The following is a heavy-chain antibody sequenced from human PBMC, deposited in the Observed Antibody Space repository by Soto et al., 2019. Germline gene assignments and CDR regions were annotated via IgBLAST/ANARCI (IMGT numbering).Heavy chain of an antibody. D-gene: IGHD6-19*01. J-gene: IGHJ4*02. CDR1: GFTFSSYA. CDR2: IWYDGSNK. CDR3: ARDRHWLVGLFDY. V-gene: IGHV3-33*01. Sequence: QVQLVESGGGVVQPGRSLRLSCAASGFTFSSYAMHWVRQAPGKGLEWVAVIWYDGSNKYYADSVKGRFTISRDNSKNTLYVQMNSLRAEDTALYYCARDRHWLVGLFDYWGQGTLVTVSS.